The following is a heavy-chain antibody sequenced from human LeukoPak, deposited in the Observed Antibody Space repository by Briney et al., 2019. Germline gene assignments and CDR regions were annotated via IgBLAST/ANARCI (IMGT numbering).Heavy chain of an antibody. CDR1: GVTFSSYA. CDR3: PPGGGWELAY. CDR2: IGSTGAFT. Sequence: PGGSLRLSCAASGVTFSSYAMSWVRQAPGKGLEWVSAIGSTGAFTYYADSVKGRFTISRDNSKNTLYLQMNSLRAEDTAVYYCPPGGGWELAYWGQGTLVTVSS. D-gene: IGHD1-26*01. V-gene: IGHV3-23*01. J-gene: IGHJ4*02.